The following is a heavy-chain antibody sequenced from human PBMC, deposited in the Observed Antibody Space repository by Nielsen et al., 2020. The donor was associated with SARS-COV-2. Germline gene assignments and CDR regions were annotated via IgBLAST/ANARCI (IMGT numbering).Heavy chain of an antibody. V-gene: IGHV3-23*03. Sequence: WIRQPPGKGLEWVSVIYSGGSSTYYADSVKGRFTISRDNSKNSLYLQMNSLRVEDTAVYYCAKDRAIVVVVAASGGIDNWGQGTLVTVSS. CDR3: AKDRAIVVVVAASGGIDN. CDR2: IYSGGSST. J-gene: IGHJ4*02. D-gene: IGHD2-15*01.